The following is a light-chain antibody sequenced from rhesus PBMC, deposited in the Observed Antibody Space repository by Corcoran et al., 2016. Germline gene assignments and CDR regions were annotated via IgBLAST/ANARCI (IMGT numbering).Light chain of an antibody. V-gene: IGKV1-37*01. CDR3: QQYNSALT. CDR2: YAS. CDR1: QGISSY. J-gene: IGKJ3*01. Sequence: DIQMTQSPSSLSASVGDTVTITCRASQGISSYLAWYQQKPGKAPKPLIYYASNLESGVPSRFSGSGSGTEFTRTISSLQPEDFATYYCQQYNSALTFGPGTKLDIK.